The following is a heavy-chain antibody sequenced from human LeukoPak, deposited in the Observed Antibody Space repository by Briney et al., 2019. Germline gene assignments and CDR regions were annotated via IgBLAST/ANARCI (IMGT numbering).Heavy chain of an antibody. Sequence: SETLSLTCTVSGGSISSYHWSWIRQPPGKGLECIGYIYYSGSTHYNPSLKSRVTISVDTSKNQFSLKLSSVTAADTAVYYCARDPRGGGVHDYWGQGTLVTVSS. CDR3: ARDPRGGGVHDY. CDR1: GGSISSYH. CDR2: IYYSGST. D-gene: IGHD3-16*01. J-gene: IGHJ4*02. V-gene: IGHV4-59*01.